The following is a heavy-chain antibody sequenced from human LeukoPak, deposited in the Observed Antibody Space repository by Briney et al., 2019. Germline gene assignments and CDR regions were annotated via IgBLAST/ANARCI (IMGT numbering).Heavy chain of an antibody. Sequence: AGGSLRLSCAAPGFTFSSYAMSWVRQAPGKGLEWVSAISGSGGSTYYADSVKGRFTISRDNSKNTLYLQMNSLRAEDTAVYYCAKSPNFLWFGELFFDYWGQGTLVTVSS. J-gene: IGHJ4*02. CDR2: ISGSGGST. V-gene: IGHV3-23*01. CDR3: AKSPNFLWFGELFFDY. D-gene: IGHD3-10*01. CDR1: GFTFSSYA.